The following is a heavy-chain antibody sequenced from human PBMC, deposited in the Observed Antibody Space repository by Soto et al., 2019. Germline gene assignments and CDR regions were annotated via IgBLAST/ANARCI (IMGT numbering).Heavy chain of an antibody. D-gene: IGHD3-3*01. CDR3: ARDNSFGVVITLVYYYGMDV. Sequence: PGGSLRLSCAASGFTFSSYAMHWVRQAPGKGLEWVAVISYDGSNKYYADSVKGRFTISRDNSKNTLYLQMNSLRAEDTAVYYCARDNSFGVVITLVYYYGMDVWGQGTTVTAP. J-gene: IGHJ6*02. CDR1: GFTFSSYA. CDR2: ISYDGSNK. V-gene: IGHV3-30-3*01.